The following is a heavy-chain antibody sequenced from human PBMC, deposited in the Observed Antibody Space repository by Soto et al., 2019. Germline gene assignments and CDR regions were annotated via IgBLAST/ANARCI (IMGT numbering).Heavy chain of an antibody. Sequence: PSETLSLTCAVYGGSFSGYYWSWIRQPPGKGLEWIGEINHSGSTNYNPSLKSRVTISVDTSKNQFSLKLSSVTAADTAVYYCASGPAPYYYGSGSYSQTYYFDYWGQGTLVTVSS. CDR1: GGSFSGYY. D-gene: IGHD3-10*01. CDR2: INHSGST. V-gene: IGHV4-34*01. CDR3: ASGPAPYYYGSGSYSQTYYFDY. J-gene: IGHJ4*02.